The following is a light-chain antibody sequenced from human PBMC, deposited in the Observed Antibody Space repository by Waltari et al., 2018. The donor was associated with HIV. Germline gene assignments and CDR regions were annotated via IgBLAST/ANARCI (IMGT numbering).Light chain of an antibody. CDR1: SSEGGDYNY. CDR3: SSFGRGNTVL. CDR2: EVN. V-gene: IGLV2-14*01. Sequence: QSALTQPASVSGSPGQSITISCTGSSSEGGDYNYVYWYQSYPGNAPKVMMFEVNNRPSGVSDRFSGSKSGNTASLTISGLQVEDEAVYFCSSFGRGNTVLFGGGTKVTVL. J-gene: IGLJ2*01.